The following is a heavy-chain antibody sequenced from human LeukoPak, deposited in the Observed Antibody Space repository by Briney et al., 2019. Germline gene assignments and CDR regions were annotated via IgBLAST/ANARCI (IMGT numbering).Heavy chain of an antibody. J-gene: IGHJ4*02. CDR3: AKRASITIFGVVQYYFDY. CDR1: GFTFSSYS. D-gene: IGHD3-3*01. V-gene: IGHV3-23*01. CDR2: ISGSGGST. Sequence: GGSLRLSCAASGFTFSSYSMTWVRQAPGKGLEWVSAISGSGGSTYYADSVKGRFTISRDNSKNTLYLQMNSLRAEDTAVYYCAKRASITIFGVVQYYFDYWGQGTLVTVSS.